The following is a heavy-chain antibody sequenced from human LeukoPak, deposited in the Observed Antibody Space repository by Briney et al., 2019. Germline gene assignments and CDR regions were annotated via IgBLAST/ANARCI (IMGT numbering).Heavy chain of an antibody. Sequence: PSETLSLTCTVSGGSISSYYWSWIRQPPGKGLEWIGYIYTSGSTNYNPSLKSRVTISVDTSKNQFSLKLGSVTAADTAVYYCARRAGYDNWFDPWGQGTLVTVSS. J-gene: IGHJ5*02. V-gene: IGHV4-4*09. D-gene: IGHD1-1*01. CDR3: ARRAGYDNWFDP. CDR1: GGSISSYY. CDR2: IYTSGST.